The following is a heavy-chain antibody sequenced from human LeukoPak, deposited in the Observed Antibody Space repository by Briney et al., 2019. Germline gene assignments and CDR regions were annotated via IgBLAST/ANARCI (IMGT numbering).Heavy chain of an antibody. CDR3: AKEENDYYDSSGYYPIDY. J-gene: IGHJ4*02. CDR2: ISGRGGTT. D-gene: IGHD3-22*01. V-gene: IGHV3-23*01. Sequence: GGSLRLPCAASGFTFNNYAMTWVRQAPRKGLEWVSSISGRGGTTDYADSVKGRFTISRDNSQNTPYLQMNSLRAEDTAVYYCAKEENDYYDSSGYYPIDYWGQGTLVTVSS. CDR1: GFTFNNYA.